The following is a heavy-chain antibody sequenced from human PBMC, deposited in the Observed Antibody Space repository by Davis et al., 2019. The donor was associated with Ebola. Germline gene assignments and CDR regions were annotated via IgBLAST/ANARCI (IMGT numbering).Heavy chain of an antibody. J-gene: IGHJ4*02. D-gene: IGHD2-21*01. CDR3: ARARCGGDCRSFDH. V-gene: IGHV3-23*01. CDR1: GFTFSGYA. CDR2: TDSGGHST. Sequence: PGGSLRLSCAASGFTFSGYAMTWFRQAPGRGLEWVSTTDSGGHSTYYADSVKGRLTISRDNSRDTLFLQMASLGAEDTAVYYCARARCGGDCRSFDHWGQGTLVSVSS.